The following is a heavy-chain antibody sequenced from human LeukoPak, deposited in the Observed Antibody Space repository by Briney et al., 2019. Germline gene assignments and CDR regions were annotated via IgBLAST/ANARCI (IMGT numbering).Heavy chain of an antibody. V-gene: IGHV4-59*01. CDR1: PGSISGYY. CDR2: IYYTGST. Sequence: SETLSLTCTVSPGSISGYYWSWIRQPPGKGLEWIGYIYYTGSTNYNPSLKSRVTISVDTSKNQFSLKLSSVTAADTAVYYCARWYYYDSSGAVDYWGQGTLVTVSS. CDR3: ARWYYYDSSGAVDY. D-gene: IGHD3-22*01. J-gene: IGHJ4*02.